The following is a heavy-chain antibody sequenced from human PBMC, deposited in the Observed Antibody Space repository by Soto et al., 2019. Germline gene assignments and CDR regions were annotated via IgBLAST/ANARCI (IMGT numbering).Heavy chain of an antibody. V-gene: IGHV4-30-2*01. CDR2: IYYSGST. CDR3: ARGTGINWFDP. D-gene: IGHD3-10*01. J-gene: IGHJ5*02. Sequence: PSETLSLTCAVSGGSISSGGYSWSWIRQPPGKGLEWIGYIYYSGSTHYNPSLKSRVTISVDTSKNQFSLKLSSVTAADTAVYYCARGTGINWFDPWGQGTLVTVSS. CDR1: GGSISSGGYS.